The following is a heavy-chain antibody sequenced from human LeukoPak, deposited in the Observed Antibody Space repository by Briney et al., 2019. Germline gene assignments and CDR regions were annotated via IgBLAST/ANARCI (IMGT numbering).Heavy chain of an antibody. V-gene: IGHV4-30-4*08. CDR1: GGSISSGDYY. J-gene: IGHJ5*02. CDR3: ARVGGRLVPAAYWFDP. D-gene: IGHD2-2*01. Sequence: SETLSLTCTVSGGSISSGDYYWSWIRQPPGKGLEWIGYIYYSGSTYYNPSLKSRVTISVDTSKNQFSLKLSSVTAADTAVYYCARVGGRLVPAAYWFDPWAREPWSPSPQ. CDR2: IYYSGST.